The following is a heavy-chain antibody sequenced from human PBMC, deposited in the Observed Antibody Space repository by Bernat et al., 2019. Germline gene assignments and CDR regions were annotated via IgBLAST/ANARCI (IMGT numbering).Heavy chain of an antibody. CDR3: ARGGPYWQWLGSDAFDI. D-gene: IGHD6-19*01. Sequence: QVQLVESGGGVVQPGRSLRLSCAASGFTFSSYGMHWVRQAPGKGLEWVAVIWYDGSNKYYADSVKGRFTSSRDNSKNTLYLQMNSLRAEDTAVYYCARGGPYWQWLGSDAFDIWGQGTMVTVSS. J-gene: IGHJ3*02. CDR1: GFTFSSYG. V-gene: IGHV3-33*01. CDR2: IWYDGSNK.